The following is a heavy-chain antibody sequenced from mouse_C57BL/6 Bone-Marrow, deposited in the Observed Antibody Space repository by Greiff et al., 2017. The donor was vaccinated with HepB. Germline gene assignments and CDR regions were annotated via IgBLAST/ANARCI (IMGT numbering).Heavy chain of an antibody. D-gene: IGHD1-1*01. CDR3: ARNWDYYGSSYGYWYFDV. Sequence: QVQLQQPGAELVRPGSSVKLSCKASGYTFTSYWTDWVEQRPGQGLEWIGNIYPSGSETHYNQKFKDKATFTVDKSSSTAYMQRSSLTSEDPAVYYCARNWDYYGSSYGYWYFDVWGTGTTVTVSS. V-gene: IGHV1-61*01. CDR2: IYPSGSET. CDR1: GYTFTSYW. J-gene: IGHJ1*03.